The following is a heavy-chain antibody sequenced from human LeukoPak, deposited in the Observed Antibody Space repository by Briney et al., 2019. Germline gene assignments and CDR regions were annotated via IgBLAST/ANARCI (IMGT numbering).Heavy chain of an antibody. Sequence: ASVKVSCKASGYTFTSYGISWVRQAPGRGLEWMGWISAYNGNTNYAQKLQGRVTMTTDTSTSTAYMELRSLRSDDTAVYYCARAQSYYYDSSGYLISYDYWGQGTLVTVSS. J-gene: IGHJ4*02. CDR2: ISAYNGNT. CDR3: ARAQSYYYDSSGYLISYDY. D-gene: IGHD3-22*01. V-gene: IGHV1-18*01. CDR1: GYTFTSYG.